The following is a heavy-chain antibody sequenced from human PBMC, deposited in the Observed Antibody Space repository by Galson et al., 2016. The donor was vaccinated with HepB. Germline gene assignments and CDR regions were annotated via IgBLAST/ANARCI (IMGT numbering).Heavy chain of an antibody. CDR3: ARHGTYGNYVLNWFDL. Sequence: QSGAEVKKPGESLRISCKASGYNFVNYYITWVRQMPRKGLEWMGRIDPSDSYTNYSPSFQGHVIISVDKSISTAYLQWSSLKTSDTAMYYCARHGTYGNYVLNWFDLWGQGTLVTVSS. CDR2: IDPSDSYT. D-gene: IGHD4-11*01. J-gene: IGHJ5*02. CDR1: GYNFVNYY. V-gene: IGHV5-10-1*01.